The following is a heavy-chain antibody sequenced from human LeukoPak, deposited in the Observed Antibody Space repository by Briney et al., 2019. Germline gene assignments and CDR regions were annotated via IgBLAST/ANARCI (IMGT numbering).Heavy chain of an antibody. D-gene: IGHD1-26*01. CDR3: ARTSSGSKYDY. V-gene: IGHV3-21*01. J-gene: IGHJ4*02. CDR2: ISSSSSYI. CDR1: GFTFSSYS. Sequence: GGSLRLSYAASGFTFSSYSMNWVRQAPGKGLEWVSSISSSSSYIYYADSVKGRFTISRDNAENSLYLQMNSLRAEDTAVYYCARTSSGSKYDYWGQGTLVTVSS.